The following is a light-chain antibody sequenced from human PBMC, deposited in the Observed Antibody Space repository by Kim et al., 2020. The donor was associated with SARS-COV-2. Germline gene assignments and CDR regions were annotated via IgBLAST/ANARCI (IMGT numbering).Light chain of an antibody. V-gene: IGKV1-5*01. CDR3: QQYDIYST. CDR2: DAS. Sequence: DIQMTQSPSTLSASVGDRVTITCRVSQSINSWLAWYQQKPGKAPKLLISDASNLESGVPSRFSGSGSGTEFTLTISSLQPDDFATYYCQQYDIYSTFGQGTKVDIK. CDR1: QSINSW. J-gene: IGKJ2*01.